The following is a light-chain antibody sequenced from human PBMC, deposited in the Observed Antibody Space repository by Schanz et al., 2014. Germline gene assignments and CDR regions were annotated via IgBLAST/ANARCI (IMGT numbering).Light chain of an antibody. Sequence: QSALTQPASVSGAPGQSITISCTGTSSDVGAYNYVSWYQQHPGKAPKLMIYDVSNRPSGVSNRFSGSKSGNTASLTISGLQTEDEADYYCCSYAVVTSVIFGGGTKLTVL. CDR3: CSYAVVTSVI. V-gene: IGLV2-14*03. CDR2: DVS. J-gene: IGLJ2*01. CDR1: SSDVGAYNY.